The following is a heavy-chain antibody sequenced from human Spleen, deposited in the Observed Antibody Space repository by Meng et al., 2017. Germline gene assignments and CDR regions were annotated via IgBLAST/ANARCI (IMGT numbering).Heavy chain of an antibody. CDR2: INPDTGDT. Sequence: ASVKVSCKPSGYTFTAYYIHWARQAPGQGLEWMGHINPDTGDTLYAQKFQGRVSMTGDTSISTAYVELSGLRSDDTAVYYCARDRLTIVVVTDGLGYWGQGTLVTVSS. V-gene: IGHV1-2*06. J-gene: IGHJ4*02. CDR1: GYTFTAYY. D-gene: IGHD2-21*02. CDR3: ARDRLTIVVVTDGLGY.